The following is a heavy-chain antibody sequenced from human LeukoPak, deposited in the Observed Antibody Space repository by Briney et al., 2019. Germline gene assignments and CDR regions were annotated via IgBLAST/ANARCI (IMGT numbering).Heavy chain of an antibody. CDR2: INSSSSYI. D-gene: IGHD2-2*01. V-gene: IGHV3-21*01. J-gene: IGHJ6*02. CDR1: GFTFRSHG. CDR3: ARDSSSTSCYACGMDV. Sequence: GGSLRLSCAASGFTFRSHGMHWVRQAPGKGLEWVSSINSSSSYIYYADSVKGRFTISRDNAKNSLYLQMNSLRAEDTAVYYCARDSSSTSCYACGMDVWGQGTTVTVSS.